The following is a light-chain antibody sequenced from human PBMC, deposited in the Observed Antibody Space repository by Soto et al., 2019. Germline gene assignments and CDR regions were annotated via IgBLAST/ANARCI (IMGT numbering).Light chain of an antibody. V-gene: IGKV3D-15*01. CDR2: GAS. Sequence: DILLTQSPATLSVSPGDRVTLSCRASQSISIYLAWYQHKPGQAPRLLIHGASTRATGIPARISGSGSGTEFTLTISSLQSEDFAVYYCQQFRNWPWTFGQGTKVDIK. CDR3: QQFRNWPWT. J-gene: IGKJ1*01. CDR1: QSISIY.